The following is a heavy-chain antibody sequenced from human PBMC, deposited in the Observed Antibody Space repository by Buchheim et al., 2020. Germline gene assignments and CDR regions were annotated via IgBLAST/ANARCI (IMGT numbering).Heavy chain of an antibody. J-gene: IGHJ6*02. CDR3: ARDWGYCGGDYYLPFRLWDYYGMDV. CDR1: GFTFSSYA. Sequence: QVQLVESGGGVVQPGRSLRLSCAASGFTFSSYAMHWVRQAPGKGLEWVAVISYDGSNKYYADSVKGRFTISRDNSKKTLYLQMNSLRAEDTTVYYWARDWGYCGGDYYLPFRLWDYYGMDVGGQGTT. CDR2: ISYDGSNK. D-gene: IGHD2-21*02. V-gene: IGHV3-30*04.